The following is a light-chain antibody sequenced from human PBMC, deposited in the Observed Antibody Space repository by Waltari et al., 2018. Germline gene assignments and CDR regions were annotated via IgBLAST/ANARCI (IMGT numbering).Light chain of an antibody. CDR1: GND. J-gene: IGLJ3*02. CDR3: QSSDSSLSAWV. CDR2: DNN. Sequence: GNDVHWYQHLPGTAPKLLIYDNNKRPSGVPDRFSASRSGTSASLAISGLQAEDEADYYCQSSDSSLSAWVFGGGTKLTVL. V-gene: IGLV1-40*01.